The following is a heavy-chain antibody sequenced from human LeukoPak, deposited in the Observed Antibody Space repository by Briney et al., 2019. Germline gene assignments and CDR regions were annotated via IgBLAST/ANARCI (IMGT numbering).Heavy chain of an antibody. CDR1: GFTFSSFG. V-gene: IGHV3-33*05. D-gene: IGHD2-15*01. CDR2: IQYDGSKT. J-gene: IGHJ4*02. CDR3: ARDSCSAPTCLDY. Sequence: PGGSLRLSCAASGFTFSSFGMHWVRQAPGKGLEWVAAIQYDGSKTYYADSVKGRFTIPRDDSKNTMYLQMNNLRAEDTAVYSCARDSCSAPTCLDYWGQETLLTVSS.